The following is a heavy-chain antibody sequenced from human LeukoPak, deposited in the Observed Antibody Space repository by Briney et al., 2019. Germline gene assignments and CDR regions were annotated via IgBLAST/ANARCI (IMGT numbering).Heavy chain of an antibody. CDR3: ATAYSSSLYYYYMDV. V-gene: IGHV1-2*02. J-gene: IGHJ6*03. Sequence: ASVKVSCKASGYTFTGYYMHWVRQAPGQGLEWMGWINPNSGGTNYAQKLQGRVTMTTDTSTSTAYMELRSLRSDDTAVYYCATAYSSSLYYYYMDVWGKGTTVTVSS. CDR2: INPNSGGT. D-gene: IGHD6-6*01. CDR1: GYTFTGYY.